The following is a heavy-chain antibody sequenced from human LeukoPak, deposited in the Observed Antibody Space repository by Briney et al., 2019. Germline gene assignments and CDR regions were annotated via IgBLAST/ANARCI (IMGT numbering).Heavy chain of an antibody. D-gene: IGHD3-10*01. CDR2: ISTSSSSYI. J-gene: IGHJ4*02. CDR3: ARGGSFGTY. Sequence: GGSLRLSCVVSGFTFSSYHMNWVRQAPGKGLEWVSSISTSSSSYIYYADSVTGRFTISRDNAKNSLYLQMNSLRAEDTAVYYCARGGSFGTYWGQGSLVTVSS. V-gene: IGHV3-21*01. CDR1: GFTFSSYH.